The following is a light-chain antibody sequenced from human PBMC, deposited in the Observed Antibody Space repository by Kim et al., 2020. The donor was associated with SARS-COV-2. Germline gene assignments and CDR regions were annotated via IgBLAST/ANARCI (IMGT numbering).Light chain of an antibody. Sequence: ELTQPPSASGTPGQRVTISCSGSSSNIGSNTVNWYQQLPRMAPKLLIHTDNQRPSGVPDRFSGSKSGTSASLAISGLQSEDEADYYCAAWDDSLNGPAFGGGTQLTVL. CDR1: SSNIGSNT. J-gene: IGLJ2*01. CDR3: AAWDDSLNGPA. V-gene: IGLV1-44*01. CDR2: TDN.